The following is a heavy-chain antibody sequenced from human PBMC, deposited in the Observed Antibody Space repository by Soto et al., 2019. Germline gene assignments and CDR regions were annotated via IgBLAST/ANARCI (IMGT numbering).Heavy chain of an antibody. V-gene: IGHV5-10-1*01. CDR2: IDPSDSYT. Sequence: GESLKISCKGSGYSFTSYWISWVRQMPGKGLEWMGRIDPSDSYTNYSPSFQGHVTITADKSISTAYLQWSSLKASDTAMYYCASGVVGYYYGMDVWGQGTTVTVSS. CDR1: GYSFTSYW. J-gene: IGHJ6*02. CDR3: ASGVVGYYYGMDV. D-gene: IGHD1-26*01.